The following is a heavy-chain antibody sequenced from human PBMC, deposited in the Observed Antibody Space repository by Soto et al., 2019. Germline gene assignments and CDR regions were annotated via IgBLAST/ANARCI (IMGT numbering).Heavy chain of an antibody. CDR2: ISGDRAYI. Sequence: GGSLRLSCAASGFTFSSYEMNWVRQAPGKGLEWVSYISGDRAYIYYADSVRGRFTISRDNAENSLYLQMDNLRDEDTALYYCARQVYTVVTPMDFWGQGTLVTVSS. CDR1: GFTFSSYE. V-gene: IGHV3-48*03. CDR3: ARQVYTVVTPMDF. J-gene: IGHJ4*02. D-gene: IGHD2-21*02.